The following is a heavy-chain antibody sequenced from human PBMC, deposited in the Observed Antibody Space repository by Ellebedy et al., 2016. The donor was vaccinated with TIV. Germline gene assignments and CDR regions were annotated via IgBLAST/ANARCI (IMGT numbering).Heavy chain of an antibody. CDR1: GGSISPYY. V-gene: IGHV4-59*08. D-gene: IGHD5-18*01. J-gene: IGHJ4*02. Sequence: MPSETLSLTCSVSGGSISPYYWSWIRQPPGKGLEWIGNVHYSESTHYTPTLKRRVTISVDTSKNQFSLKLTSVTAADTAVYFCARQGYSYGYYAHWGQGTLVAVTS. CDR3: ARQGYSYGYYAH. CDR2: VHYSEST.